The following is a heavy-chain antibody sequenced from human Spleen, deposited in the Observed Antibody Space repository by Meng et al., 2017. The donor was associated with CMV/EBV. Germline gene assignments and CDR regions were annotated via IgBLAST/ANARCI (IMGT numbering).Heavy chain of an antibody. CDR1: GGSISSYY. Sequence: GSLRLSCTVSGGSISSYYWSWIRQPPGKGLEWIGYIFYSGRTNYNPSLKSRITISVHTSKNQFSLKLSSVTAADTAVYFCARVKGDYGDYLPVDYWGQGTLVTVSS. CDR3: ARVKGDYGDYLPVDY. CDR2: IFYSGRT. V-gene: IGHV4-59*01. J-gene: IGHJ4*02. D-gene: IGHD4-17*01.